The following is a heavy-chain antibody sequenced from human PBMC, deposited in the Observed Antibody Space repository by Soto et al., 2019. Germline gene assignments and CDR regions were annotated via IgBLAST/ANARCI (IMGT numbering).Heavy chain of an antibody. D-gene: IGHD2-15*01. CDR3: ARHLGYCSGGSCYDHLDEIETFDY. J-gene: IGHJ4*02. V-gene: IGHV4-39*01. Sequence: QLQLQESGPGLVKPSETLSLTCTVSGGSISSSSYYWGWIRQPPGKGLEWIGSIYYSGSTYYNPCLKSRVSISVDTSKNQFSLKLSSVTAADTAVYYCARHLGYCSGGSCYDHLDEIETFDYWGQGTLVTVSS. CDR1: GGSISSSSYY. CDR2: IYYSGST.